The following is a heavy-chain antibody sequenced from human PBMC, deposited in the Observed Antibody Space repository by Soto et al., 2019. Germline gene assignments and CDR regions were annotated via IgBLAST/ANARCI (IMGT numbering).Heavy chain of an antibody. CDR1: GFTFSSYG. J-gene: IGHJ2*01. V-gene: IGHV3-33*01. D-gene: IGHD6-19*01. Sequence: GGSLRLSCAASGFTFSSYGMHWVRQAPGKGLEWVAVIWYDGSNKYYADSVKGRFTISRDNSKNTLYLQMDSLRAEDTAVYYCARDRGYSSGWFGIGWYFDLWGRGTLVTVSS. CDR3: ARDRGYSSGWFGIGWYFDL. CDR2: IWYDGSNK.